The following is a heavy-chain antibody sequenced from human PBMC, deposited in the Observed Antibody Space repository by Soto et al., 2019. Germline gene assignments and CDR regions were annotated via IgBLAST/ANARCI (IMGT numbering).Heavy chain of an antibody. CDR3: ARDGTTGRGYYGMDV. Sequence: SVKVSCKASGGTSSSYAISWVRQAPGQGLEWMGGIIPIFGTANYAQKFQGRVTITADESTSTAYMELSSLRSEDTAVYYCARDGTTGRGYYGMDVWGQGTTVTVSS. V-gene: IGHV1-69*13. D-gene: IGHD3-9*01. J-gene: IGHJ6*02. CDR2: IIPIFGTA. CDR1: GGTSSSYA.